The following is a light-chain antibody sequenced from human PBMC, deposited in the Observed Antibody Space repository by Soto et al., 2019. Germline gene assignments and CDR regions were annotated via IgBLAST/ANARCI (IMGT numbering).Light chain of an antibody. CDR1: QSVRNSY. V-gene: IGKV3-20*01. CDR3: QQYGSSPYT. Sequence: EILLTQSPGTLSLSPGERATLSSRDSQSVRNSYLAWYQQKPGQAPRLLIYGASGRATGIPDRFSGSGSGTDFTLTISRLEPEDFAVYYCQQYGSSPYTFGQGTKLEI. CDR2: GAS. J-gene: IGKJ2*01.